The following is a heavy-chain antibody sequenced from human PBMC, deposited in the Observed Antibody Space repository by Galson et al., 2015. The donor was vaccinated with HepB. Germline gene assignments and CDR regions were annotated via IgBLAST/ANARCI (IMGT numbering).Heavy chain of an antibody. CDR3: ARSRYYYDSSGYYNTWDFDY. V-gene: IGHV1-3*01. Sequence: SVKVSCKASGYTFTSYYMHWVRQAPGQRLEWMGWINAGNGNTKYSQKFQGRVTITRDTSASTAYMELSSLRSEDTAVYYCARSRYYYDSSGYYNTWDFDYWGQGTLVTVSS. CDR2: INAGNGNT. J-gene: IGHJ4*02. CDR1: GYTFTSYY. D-gene: IGHD3-22*01.